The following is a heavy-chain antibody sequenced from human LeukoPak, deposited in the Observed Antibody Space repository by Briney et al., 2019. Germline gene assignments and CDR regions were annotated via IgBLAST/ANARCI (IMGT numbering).Heavy chain of an antibody. J-gene: IGHJ6*03. Sequence: ASVKVSCKASGYTFTSYDINWVRQATGQGLEWMGWMNPNSGNTGYAQKFQGRVTMTRNTSISTAYMELSSLRSEDTAVYYCARGVRVAGTNYYYYYMDVWGKGTTVTVSS. V-gene: IGHV1-8*01. CDR1: GYTFTSYD. CDR3: ARGVRVAGTNYYYYYMDV. CDR2: MNPNSGNT. D-gene: IGHD6-19*01.